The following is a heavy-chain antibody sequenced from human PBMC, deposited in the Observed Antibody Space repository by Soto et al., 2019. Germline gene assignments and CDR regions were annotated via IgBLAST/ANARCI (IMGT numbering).Heavy chain of an antibody. Sequence: SEPMSLTCSVSGASVSSGSFYWSWIRQPPGKGLEWIGFIYNNETFNYNPSLKSRVTLSVDTSKHQFSLKLSSVTAADTAVYYCARVPLRYSSSHNFDSWGQGALVTVSS. D-gene: IGHD6-19*01. CDR2: IYNNETF. V-gene: IGHV4-61*01. CDR1: GASVSSGSFY. CDR3: ARVPLRYSSSHNFDS. J-gene: IGHJ4*02.